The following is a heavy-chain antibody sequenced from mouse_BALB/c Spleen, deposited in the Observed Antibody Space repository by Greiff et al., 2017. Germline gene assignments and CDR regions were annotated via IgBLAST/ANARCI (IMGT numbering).Heavy chain of an antibody. CDR1: GYSITSGYY. CDR2: ISYDGSN. J-gene: IGHJ3*01. CDR3: ARGYGNYPPWFAY. Sequence: ESGPGLVKPSQSLSLTCSVTGYSITSGYYWNWIRQFPGNKLEWMGYISYDGSNNYNPSLKNRISITRDTSKNQFFLKLNSVTTEDTATYYCARGYGNYPPWFAYWGQGTLVTVSA. V-gene: IGHV3-6*02. D-gene: IGHD2-10*02.